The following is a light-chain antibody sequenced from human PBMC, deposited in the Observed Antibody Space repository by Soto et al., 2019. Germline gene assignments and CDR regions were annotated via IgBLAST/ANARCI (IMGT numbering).Light chain of an antibody. CDR3: QQRSKWPPT. CDR1: QSVSSY. V-gene: IGKV3-11*01. CDR2: DAS. J-gene: IGKJ1*01. Sequence: EIVLTQSPATLSFSPLEGATVSCSASQSVSSYLAWYQQKPGQAPRLLIYDASNRATGIPARFSGSGSGTDFTLTISSLEPEDFAVYYCQQRSKWPPTFGQGTKVDI.